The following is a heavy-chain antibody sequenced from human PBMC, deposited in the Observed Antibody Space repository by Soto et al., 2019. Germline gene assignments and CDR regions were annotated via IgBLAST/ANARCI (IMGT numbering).Heavy chain of an antibody. CDR1: GFSLSTSGVG. V-gene: IGHV2-5*02. J-gene: IGHJ5*02. D-gene: IGHD2-15*01. CDR3: AHSLGAPHPDSSGGSCQNWFDP. CDR2: IYWDDDK. Sequence: QITLKESGPTLVKPTQTLTLTCTFSGFSLSTSGVGVGWIRQPPGKALEWLALIYWDDDKRYSPSLKSRLTITKDTSKNQVVLTMTNMDPVDTATYYCAHSLGAPHPDSSGGSCQNWFDPWGQGTLVTVSS.